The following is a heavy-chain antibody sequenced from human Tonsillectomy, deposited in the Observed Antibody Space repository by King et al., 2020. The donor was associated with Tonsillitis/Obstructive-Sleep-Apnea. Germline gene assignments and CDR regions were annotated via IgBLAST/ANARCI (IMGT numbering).Heavy chain of an antibody. CDR2: ISGGGGPS. J-gene: IGHJ6*03. CDR3: AKGGPYDSGAPGYYYYYMDV. V-gene: IGHV3-23*04. Sequence: VQLVESGGGLVQPGGSLRLSCAASGFTFSSYAMTWVRQAPGKGLEWVSAISGGGGPSYYADSVKGRFTISRDNSKNTLHLQMNSLRAEDTAVYYCAKGGPYDSGAPGYYYYYMDVWGKGTTVTVSS. D-gene: IGHD4-17*01. CDR1: GFTFSSYA.